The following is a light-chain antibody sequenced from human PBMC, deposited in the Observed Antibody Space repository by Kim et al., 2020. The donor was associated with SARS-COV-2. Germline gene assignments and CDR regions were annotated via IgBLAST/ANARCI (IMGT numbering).Light chain of an antibody. V-gene: IGLV3-1*01. CDR3: QAWDSSTGV. J-gene: IGLJ1*01. Sequence: SSELTQDPAVSVALGQTVRITCQGDSLRSYYASWYQQKPGQSPVLVIYQDSKRPSGIPERFSGSNSGNTATLTISGTQAMDEADYYCQAWDSSTGVFGTG. CDR2: QDS. CDR1: SLRSYY.